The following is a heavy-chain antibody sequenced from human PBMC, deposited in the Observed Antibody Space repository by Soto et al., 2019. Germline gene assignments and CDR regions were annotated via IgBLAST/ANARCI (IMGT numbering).Heavy chain of an antibody. J-gene: IGHJ6*02. CDR3: ARGGDVNYYHGVDV. D-gene: IGHD5-12*01. Sequence: QVQLVQSGGEVKKPGASVKLSCTASGYTFTSYGISWERQAPGQGLEWMGWISAYNGKTNYAQNVQGRVTMTTDTSTRTAYMHLRSLRSDDTAEYYCARGGDVNYYHGVDVWGQGTTVTVSS. CDR1: GYTFTSYG. V-gene: IGHV1-18*01. CDR2: ISAYNGKT.